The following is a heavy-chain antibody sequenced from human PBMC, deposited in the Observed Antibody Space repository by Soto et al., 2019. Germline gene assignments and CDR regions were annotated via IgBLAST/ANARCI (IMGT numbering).Heavy chain of an antibody. V-gene: IGHV3-23*01. CDR1: GFTFSSYA. Sequence: GGSLRLSRAASGFTFSSYAMSWVRQAPGKGLEWVSAISGSGGSTYYADSVKGRFTISRDNSKNTLYLQMNSLRAEDTAVYYCAKVGKQNSGWIFDYWGQGTLVTVSS. D-gene: IGHD6-19*01. CDR3: AKVGKQNSGWIFDY. J-gene: IGHJ4*02. CDR2: ISGSGGST.